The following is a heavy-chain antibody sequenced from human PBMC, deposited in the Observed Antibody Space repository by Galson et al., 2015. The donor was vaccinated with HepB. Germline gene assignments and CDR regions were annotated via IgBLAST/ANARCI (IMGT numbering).Heavy chain of an antibody. CDR3: ARGPLTERKGLVKSLGAFDI. CDR1: GFTFSSYG. Sequence: SLRLSCAASGFTFSSYGMHWVRQAPGKGLEWVAVISYDGSNKYYADSVKGRFTISRDNSKNTLYLQMNSLRAEDTAVYYCARGPLTERKGLVKSLGAFDIWGQGTMVTVSS. J-gene: IGHJ3*02. CDR2: ISYDGSNK. V-gene: IGHV3-30*03. D-gene: IGHD3-9*01.